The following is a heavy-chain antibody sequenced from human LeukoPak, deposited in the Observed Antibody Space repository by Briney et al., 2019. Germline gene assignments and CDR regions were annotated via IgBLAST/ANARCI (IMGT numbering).Heavy chain of an antibody. CDR1: GGSISSSSYY. CDR2: IYYSGST. CDR3: ARSRRGYSYGYMGYYYYGMDV. D-gene: IGHD5-18*01. J-gene: IGHJ6*02. Sequence: PSETLSLTCTVSGGSISSSSYYWGWIRQPPGKGPEWIGSIYYSGSTYYNPSLKSRVTISVDTSKNQFSLKLSSVTAADTAVYYCARSRRGYSYGYMGYYYYGMDVWGQGTTVTVSS. V-gene: IGHV4-39*01.